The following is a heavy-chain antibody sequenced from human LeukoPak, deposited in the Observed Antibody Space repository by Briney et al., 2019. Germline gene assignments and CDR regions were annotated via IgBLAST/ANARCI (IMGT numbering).Heavy chain of an antibody. CDR1: GFTFSDYY. J-gene: IGHJ4*02. CDR2: VRSDGSIE. Sequence: AGGSLRLSCAASGFTFSDYYMSWIRQAPGKGLEWVAFVRSDGSIEYYADSVKGRFTISRDNSKNTLYLQMNSLRAEDSAVYYCAKDLGTLISGTYYYYFDYWGQGTLVTVSS. CDR3: AKDLGTLISGTYYYYFDY. D-gene: IGHD3-10*01. V-gene: IGHV3-30*02.